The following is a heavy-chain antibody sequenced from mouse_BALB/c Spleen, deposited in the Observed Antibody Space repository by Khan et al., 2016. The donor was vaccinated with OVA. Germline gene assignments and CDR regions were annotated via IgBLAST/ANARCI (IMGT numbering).Heavy chain of an antibody. J-gene: IGHJ2*01. CDR1: GYTFINYW. V-gene: IGHV1-63*02. D-gene: IGHD3-1*01. Sequence: VQLKESGAELVRPGTSVKMSCKAAGYTFINYWIGWVKQRPGHGLEWIGDIFPGGGYTNYNAKFKGKATLTADTSSSTAYMQLRRLTSEDSAIYYCARRGAARDTWDYWDYWGQGTTVTVSS. CDR2: IFPGGGYT. CDR3: ARRGAARDTWDYWDY.